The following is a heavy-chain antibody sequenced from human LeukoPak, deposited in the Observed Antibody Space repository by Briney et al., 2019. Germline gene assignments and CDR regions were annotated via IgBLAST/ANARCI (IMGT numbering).Heavy chain of an antibody. Sequence: SETLSLTCTVSGGSISSHYWSWIRQPPGKGLEWIGYIYYSGSTNYNPSLKSRVTISVDTSKNQFSLKLSSVTAADTAVYYCARHSGYYYDSSGYELDYWGQGTLVTVSS. CDR2: IYYSGST. D-gene: IGHD3-22*01. CDR1: GGSISSHY. CDR3: ARHSGYYYDSSGYELDY. V-gene: IGHV4-59*08. J-gene: IGHJ4*02.